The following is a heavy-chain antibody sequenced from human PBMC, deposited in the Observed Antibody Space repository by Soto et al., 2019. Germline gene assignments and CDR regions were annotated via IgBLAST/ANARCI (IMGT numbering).Heavy chain of an antibody. CDR2: ISHSGST. CDR1: GGSFSGYY. CDR3: AREYTYGSNFFDC. J-gene: IGHJ4*02. D-gene: IGHD5-18*01. V-gene: IGHV4-34*09. Sequence: SETLSLTCAVYGGSFSGYYWSWIRQHPGKGLEWIGYISHSGSTYYTPSLKSRVIISADTSKNQFSLNLTSVTAADTAVYYCAREYTYGSNFFDCWGQGALVTVSS.